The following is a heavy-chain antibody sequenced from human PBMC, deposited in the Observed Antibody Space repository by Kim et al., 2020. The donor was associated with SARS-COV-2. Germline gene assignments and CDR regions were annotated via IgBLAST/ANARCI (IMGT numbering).Heavy chain of an antibody. CDR1: GGSISTTSW. V-gene: IGHV4-4*02. Sequence: SETLSLTCAVSGGSISTTSWWSWVRQPPGKGLECIGEIHQSGSTNYNPSLKSRVTISIDKSKNQFSLRLNSVTAADTAVYFCANRNYYDSTGYWPHWGQGTLVTVSS. J-gene: IGHJ4*02. CDR3: ANRNYYDSTGYWPH. CDR2: IHQSGST. D-gene: IGHD3-22*01.